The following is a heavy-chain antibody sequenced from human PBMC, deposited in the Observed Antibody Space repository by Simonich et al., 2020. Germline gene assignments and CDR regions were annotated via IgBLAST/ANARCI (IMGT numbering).Heavy chain of an antibody. CDR3: ARGRGGMSRGYVDY. D-gene: IGHD2-15*01. J-gene: IGHJ4*02. Sequence: QVQLVQSGAEVKKPGASVKVSCKASGYTFPSYDINWLRQATGQGLEWMGWMNPKSGNTGYAQKFPGRVTITRNTSRSKAYMGLSSWRSEDTAVYYWARGRGGMSRGYVDYWGQGTLVTVSS. V-gene: IGHV1-8*03. CDR1: GYTFPSYD. CDR2: MNPKSGNT.